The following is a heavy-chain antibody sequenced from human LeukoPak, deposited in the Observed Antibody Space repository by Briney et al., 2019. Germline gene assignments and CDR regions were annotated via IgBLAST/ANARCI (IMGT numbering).Heavy chain of an antibody. D-gene: IGHD1-26*01. V-gene: IGHV4-34*01. CDR3: ARRGSFLYHWFDP. Sequence: SETLSLTCAVYGGSFSGYYWSWIRQPPGKGLEWIGEINHSGSTNYNLSLKSRVTISVDTSKNQFSLKLSSVTAADTAVYYCARRGSFLYHWFDPWGQGTLVTVSS. CDR2: INHSGST. J-gene: IGHJ5*02. CDR1: GGSFSGYY.